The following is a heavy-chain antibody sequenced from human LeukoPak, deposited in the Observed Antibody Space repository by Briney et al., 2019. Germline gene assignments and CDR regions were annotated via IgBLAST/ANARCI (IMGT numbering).Heavy chain of an antibody. D-gene: IGHD4-17*01. CDR2: IYHSGST. J-gene: IGHJ4*02. CDR1: GGSISSGGYS. Sequence: SQTLSLTCAVSGGSISSGGYSWSWIRQPPGKGLEWIGYIYHSGSTYYNPSLKSRVTISVDRSKNQSSLKLSSVTAADTAVYYCARYGDYDVYWGQGTLVTVSS. V-gene: IGHV4-30-2*01. CDR3: ARYGDYDVY.